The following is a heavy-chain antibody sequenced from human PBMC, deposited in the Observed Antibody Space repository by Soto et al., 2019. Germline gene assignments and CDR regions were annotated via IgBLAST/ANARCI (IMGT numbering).Heavy chain of an antibody. CDR2: IYYRGNT. CDR1: GDSINSDKYY. Sequence: QLQESGPGLVKPSETLSLTCSVSGDSINSDKYYWGWIRQPPGKGLEWIGSIYYRGNTYYNPSLQTRVTISLDKSKSQSSLRVNSVTAADSAVYFCAGQEGLATISYYFDFLGQGAQVTVSS. CDR3: AGQEGLATISYYFDF. V-gene: IGHV4-39*01. J-gene: IGHJ4*02. D-gene: IGHD3-9*01.